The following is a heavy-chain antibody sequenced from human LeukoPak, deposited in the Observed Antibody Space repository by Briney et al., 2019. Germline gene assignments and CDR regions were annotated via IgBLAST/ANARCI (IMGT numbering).Heavy chain of an antibody. J-gene: IGHJ5*02. CDR1: GFTFSSYA. D-gene: IGHD2-2*01. CDR2: ISGSGGST. CDR3: AKQGEYCSSTSCYYRTPELTP. V-gene: IGHV3-23*01. Sequence: GGSLRLSCAASGFTFSSYAMSWVRQAPGKGLEWVSAISGSGGSTYYADSVKGRLTISRDNSKNTLYLQMNSLRAEDTAVYYCAKQGEYCSSTSCYYRTPELTPWGQGTLVTVSS.